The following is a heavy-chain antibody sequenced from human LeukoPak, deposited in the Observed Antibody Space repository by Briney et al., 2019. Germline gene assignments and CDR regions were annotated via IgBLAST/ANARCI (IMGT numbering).Heavy chain of an antibody. CDR3: AKSGYSGSYYGAYYFDY. J-gene: IGHJ4*02. D-gene: IGHD1-26*01. CDR1: GFSFSSYA. V-gene: IGHV3-23*01. CDR2: LSGGCCST. Sequence: GRSLRLSCAASGFSFSSYAMSWVRQAPGKGLEWGSALSGGCCSTYYADSVKRRFTLSRDNSKDTLYLQMNSLRGEDTAVYYCAKSGYSGSYYGAYYFDYWGQGTLVTVSS.